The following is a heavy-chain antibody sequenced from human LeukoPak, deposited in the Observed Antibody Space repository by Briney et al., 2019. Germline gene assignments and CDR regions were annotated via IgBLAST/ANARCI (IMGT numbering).Heavy chain of an antibody. CDR3: ARLYYYGSGSYYHFDY. CDR2: IKSDGSST. V-gene: IGHV3-74*01. Sequence: SGGSLRLSCAASGFTFSSYWMHWVRQAPGKGLVWVSLIKSDGSSTSYADSVKGRFTISRDNAKNTLYLQMNSLRAEDTAVYYCARLYYYGSGSYYHFDYWGQGTLVTVSS. CDR1: GFTFSSYW. J-gene: IGHJ4*02. D-gene: IGHD3-10*01.